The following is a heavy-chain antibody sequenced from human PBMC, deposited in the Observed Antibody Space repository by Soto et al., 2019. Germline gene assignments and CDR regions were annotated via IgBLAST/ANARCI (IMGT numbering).Heavy chain of an antibody. CDR3: AKSRGGSSWYEGDS. Sequence: QVQLVESGGGVVQPGRSLRLSCAASGFTFSSYGMHWVRQAPGKGLEWVAVISYAGDYQYYADSVKGRFTISRDNSKNTLCLQMNTLRPEDTAVYCCAKSRGGSSWYEGDSWGQGTLVTVSS. CDR1: GFTFSSYG. CDR2: ISYAGDYQ. D-gene: IGHD6-13*01. V-gene: IGHV3-30*18. J-gene: IGHJ4*02.